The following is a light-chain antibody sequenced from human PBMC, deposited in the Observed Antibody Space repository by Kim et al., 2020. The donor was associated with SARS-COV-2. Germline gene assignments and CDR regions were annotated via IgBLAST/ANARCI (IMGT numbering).Light chain of an antibody. J-gene: IGLJ3*02. Sequence: GQTVRITCQGDSLRSYYASWYQQKPGQATVLVIYDKNNRPSGIPDRFSGSSSGNTASLTITGAQAEDEADYYCNSRDSSGNPRWVFGGGTKVTVL. V-gene: IGLV3-19*01. CDR3: NSRDSSGNPRWV. CDR1: SLRSYY. CDR2: DKN.